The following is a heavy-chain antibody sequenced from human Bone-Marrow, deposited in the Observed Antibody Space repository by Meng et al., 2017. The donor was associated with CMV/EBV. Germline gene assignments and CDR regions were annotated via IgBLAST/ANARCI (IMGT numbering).Heavy chain of an antibody. CDR2: ISYDGSNK. V-gene: IGHV3-30-3*01. J-gene: IGHJ6*02. D-gene: IGHD3-3*01. CDR3: ARDAQHYDFWSGYVYYYGMDV. CDR1: GFTFSSYA. Sequence: GESLKISCAASGFTFSSYAMHWVRQAPGKGLEWVAVISYDGSNKYYADSVKGRFTISRDNSKNTLYLQMNSLRAEDTAVYYCARDAQHYDFWSGYVYYYGMDVWGQGTTVTVS.